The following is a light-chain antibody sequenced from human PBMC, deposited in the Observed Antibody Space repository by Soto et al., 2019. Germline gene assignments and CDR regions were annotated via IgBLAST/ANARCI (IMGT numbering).Light chain of an antibody. CDR3: QKYNSAPPYT. CDR2: AAF. CDR1: QGISNY. J-gene: IGKJ2*01. Sequence: DIQMTQSPSSLSASVGDRVTITCRASQGISNYLAWYQQKPGKVPKLLIYAAFTLQSGVPSRFSGSGSGTDFTLTISSLQPEDVATYYCQKYNSAPPYTFGQGTKLEIK. V-gene: IGKV1-27*01.